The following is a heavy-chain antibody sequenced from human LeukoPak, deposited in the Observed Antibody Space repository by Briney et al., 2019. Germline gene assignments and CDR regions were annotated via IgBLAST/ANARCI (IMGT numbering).Heavy chain of an antibody. D-gene: IGHD3-22*01. CDR1: GFTFSDFY. J-gene: IGHJ6*02. CDR2: SSNGGSTI. Sequence: RTGGSLRLSCAASGFTFSDFYMTWIRQAPGKGLEWVSYSSNGGSTIYYADSVKGRFTISRDNAKNSLYLQMNSLRAEDTAVYYCAKDLETYYYDSSGYFGYYYYGMDVWGQGTTVTVSS. CDR3: AKDLETYYYDSSGYFGYYYYGMDV. V-gene: IGHV3-11*04.